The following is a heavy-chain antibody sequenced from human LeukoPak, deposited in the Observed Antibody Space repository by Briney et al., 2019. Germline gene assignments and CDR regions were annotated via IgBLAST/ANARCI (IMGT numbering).Heavy chain of an antibody. CDR3: GRDIATAVDY. Sequence: SGGSLRLSCTASGFSFSSYWMHWVRQAPGKGLVWVSRINSAGISTNYADSVKGRFTISRDNAKNTLYLLMDSLRAEDTANYYFGRDIATAVDYWGVGTLVSVRS. J-gene: IGHJ4*02. V-gene: IGHV3-74*01. CDR1: GFSFSSYW. D-gene: IGHD6-13*01. CDR2: INSAGIST.